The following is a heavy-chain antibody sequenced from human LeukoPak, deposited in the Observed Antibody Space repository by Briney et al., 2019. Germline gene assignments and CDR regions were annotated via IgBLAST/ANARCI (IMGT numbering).Heavy chain of an antibody. J-gene: IGHJ4*02. CDR3: ARGLGWLQTPDY. D-gene: IGHD5-24*01. Sequence: GGSLRLSCAASGFTFSSYSMNWVRQAPGKGLEWVSSISSSSGCIYYADSVKGRFTISRDNAKNSLYLQMNSLRAEDTAVYYCARGLGWLQTPDYWGQGTLVTVSS. V-gene: IGHV3-21*01. CDR2: ISSSSGCI. CDR1: GFTFSSYS.